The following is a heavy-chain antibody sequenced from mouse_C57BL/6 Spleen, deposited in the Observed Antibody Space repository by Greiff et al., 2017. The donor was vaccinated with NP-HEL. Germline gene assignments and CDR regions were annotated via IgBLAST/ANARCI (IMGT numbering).Heavy chain of an antibody. D-gene: IGHD2-3*01. CDR1: GYTFTSYW. Sequence: VQLQQPGAELVRPGSSVKLSCKASGYTFTSYWMHWVKQRPIQGLEWIGNIDPSDIEPHYNQKFKDKATLTVDKSSSTAYMQLSSLTSEDSAVYYCARGDGYSYFDYWGQGTTLTVSS. CDR2: IDPSDIEP. CDR3: ARGDGYSYFDY. J-gene: IGHJ2*01. V-gene: IGHV1-52*01.